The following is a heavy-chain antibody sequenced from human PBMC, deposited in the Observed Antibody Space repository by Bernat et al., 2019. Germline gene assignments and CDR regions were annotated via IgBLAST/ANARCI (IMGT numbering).Heavy chain of an antibody. CDR1: GYSFTSYW. CDR2: IYPGDSDT. J-gene: IGHJ5*02. Sequence: EVQLVQSGAEVKKPGESLKISCKGSGYSFTSYWIGWVRQMPGKGLEWMGIIYPGDSDTRYSPSFQGQVTISADKSISTAYLQWSSLKASDTAMYYCARHLGAGITGTSNSDWFDPWGQGTLVTVSS. CDR3: ARHLGAGITGTSNSDWFDP. V-gene: IGHV5-51*01. D-gene: IGHD1-7*01.